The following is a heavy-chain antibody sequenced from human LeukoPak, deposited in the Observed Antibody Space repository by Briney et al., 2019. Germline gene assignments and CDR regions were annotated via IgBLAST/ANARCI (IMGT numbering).Heavy chain of an antibody. CDR1: GGSISSGGYY. D-gene: IGHD3-22*01. V-gene: IGHV4-31*03. CDR3: ARVPYYYDSSAVNWFDP. Sequence: PAQTLSLTCTVSGGSISSGGYYWSWIRQHPGKGLEWIGYIYYSGNTYYNPSLKSRVTISADTSKNQFSLKLSSVTAADTAVYYCARVPYYYDSSAVNWFDPWGQGTLVTVSS. J-gene: IGHJ5*02. CDR2: IYYSGNT.